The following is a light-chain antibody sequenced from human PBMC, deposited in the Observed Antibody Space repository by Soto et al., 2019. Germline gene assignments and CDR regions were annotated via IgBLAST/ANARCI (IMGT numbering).Light chain of an antibody. J-gene: IGLJ1*01. Sequence: SVLTQPASVSGSPGQSITVSCTGTSSDVGGYHYVSWYQQHPGKAPKLLLYEVSNRPSGVSNRVSGSTSGNPASLTISGLQAEDEADYYCTSFTRSSTFVFGTGTKLTVL. CDR2: EVS. CDR3: TSFTRSSTFV. CDR1: SSDVGGYHY. V-gene: IGLV2-14*01.